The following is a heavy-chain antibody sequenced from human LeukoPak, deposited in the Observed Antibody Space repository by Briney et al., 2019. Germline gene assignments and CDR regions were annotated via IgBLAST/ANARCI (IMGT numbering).Heavy chain of an antibody. J-gene: IGHJ4*01. D-gene: IGHD3-10*01. V-gene: IGHV3-30-3*01. CDR3: ARDRGIWFGELY. CDR2: ISYDGSSK. CDR1: GFTFSSYA. Sequence: GVSLRLSCAASGFTFSSYAFHWVRQAPGKGLEWVAVISYDGSSKFYADSVKGRFTISRDNSKNTLYVQMNSLRAEDTAAYYYARDRGIWFGELYWGQGSLVTVSS.